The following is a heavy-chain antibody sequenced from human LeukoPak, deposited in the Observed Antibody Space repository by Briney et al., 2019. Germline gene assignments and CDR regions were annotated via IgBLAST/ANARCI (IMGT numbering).Heavy chain of an antibody. CDR1: GFTFSSYW. CDR2: IKQDGSEK. J-gene: IGHJ4*02. D-gene: IGHD2-8*02. V-gene: IGHV3-7*03. Sequence: PGGSLRLSCAASGFTFSSYWMTWVRQAPGKRLEWVANIKQDGSEKHYVDSVKGRFTISRDNAKNSLYLQMNSLRAEDTAVYYCARGWSKFDYWGQGTLVTVSS. CDR3: ARGWSKFDY.